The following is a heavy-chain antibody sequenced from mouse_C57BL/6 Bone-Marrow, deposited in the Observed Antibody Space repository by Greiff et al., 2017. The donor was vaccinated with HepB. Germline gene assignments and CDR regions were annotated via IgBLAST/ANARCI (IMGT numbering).Heavy chain of an antibody. J-gene: IGHJ3*01. CDR3: ARNYGSSYVPFAY. Sequence: VQLQQSGPVLVKPGPSVKISCKASGFTFTDYYMHWVKQSHGKSLEWIGLVYPYNGGTSYNQKFKGKATLTVDSSSSTAYMELNSLTSEDSAVYYCARNYGSSYVPFAYWGQGTLVTVSA. D-gene: IGHD1-1*01. V-gene: IGHV1-36*01. CDR1: GFTFTDYY. CDR2: VYPYNGGT.